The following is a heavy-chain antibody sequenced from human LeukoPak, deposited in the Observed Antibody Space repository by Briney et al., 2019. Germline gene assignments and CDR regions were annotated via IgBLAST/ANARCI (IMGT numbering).Heavy chain of an antibody. Sequence: GASVKVSCKASGYTFTGYYMHWVRQAPGQGLGWMGRINPNSGGTNYAQKFQGRVTMTRDTSISTAYMELSRLRSDDTAVYYCARDPRSSGWYIPDYWGQGTLVTVSS. J-gene: IGHJ4*02. CDR2: INPNSGGT. V-gene: IGHV1-2*06. D-gene: IGHD6-19*01. CDR3: ARDPRSSGWYIPDY. CDR1: GYTFTGYY.